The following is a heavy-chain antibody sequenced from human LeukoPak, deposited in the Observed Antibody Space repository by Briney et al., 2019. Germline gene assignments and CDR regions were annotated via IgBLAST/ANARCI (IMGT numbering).Heavy chain of an antibody. CDR2: ISYDGSNK. CDR1: GFTFSNYG. Sequence: GGSLRLSCAASGFTFSNYGMHWVRQAPGKGLDWVAVISYDGSNKYYADSVKGRFTISRDNSQNTLYLQVNSLRAEDTALYYCIRGSYSSFGDFDYWGQGTLVTVSS. V-gene: IGHV3-30*03. CDR3: IRGSYSSFGDFDY. J-gene: IGHJ4*02. D-gene: IGHD1-26*01.